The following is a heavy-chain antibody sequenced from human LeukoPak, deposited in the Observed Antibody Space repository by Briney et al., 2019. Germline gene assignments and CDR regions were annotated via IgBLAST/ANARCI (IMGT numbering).Heavy chain of an antibody. J-gene: IGHJ4*02. V-gene: IGHV4-34*01. CDR3: ATSPKYGDYFDY. D-gene: IGHD4-17*01. Sequence: SETLSLTCTVSGGSISSYYWSWIRQPPGKGLEWIGEINHSGSTNYNPSLKSRVTISVDTSKNQFSLKLSSVTAADTAVYYCATSPKYGDYFDYWGQGTLVTVSS. CDR1: GGSISSYY. CDR2: INHSGST.